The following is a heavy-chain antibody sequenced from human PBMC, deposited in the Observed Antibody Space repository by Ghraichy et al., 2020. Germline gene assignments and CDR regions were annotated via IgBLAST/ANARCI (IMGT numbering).Heavy chain of an antibody. V-gene: IGHV4-34*01. CDR1: GGSFSGYY. D-gene: IGHD2-2*01. CDR2: INHSGST. J-gene: IGHJ6*03. Sequence: SETLSLTCAVYGGSFSGYYWSWIRQPPGKGLEWIGEINHSGSTNYNPSLKSRVTISVDTSKNQFSLKLSSVIAADTAVYYCARGGDIVVVPAALYYYYMDVWGKGTTVTVSS. CDR3: ARGGDIVVVPAALYYYYMDV.